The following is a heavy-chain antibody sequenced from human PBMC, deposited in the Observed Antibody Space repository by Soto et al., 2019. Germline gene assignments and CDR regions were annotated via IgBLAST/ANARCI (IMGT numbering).Heavy chain of an antibody. CDR1: GGSISSYY. Sequence: SETLSLTCPVSGGSISSYYWSWIRQPPGKGLEWIGYIYYSGSTNYNPSLKSRVTISVDTSKNQFSLKLSSVTAADTAVYYCARELFGRSVWFDPWGQGTLVTV. CDR3: ARELFGRSVWFDP. CDR2: IYYSGST. J-gene: IGHJ5*02. V-gene: IGHV4-59*01. D-gene: IGHD3-10*01.